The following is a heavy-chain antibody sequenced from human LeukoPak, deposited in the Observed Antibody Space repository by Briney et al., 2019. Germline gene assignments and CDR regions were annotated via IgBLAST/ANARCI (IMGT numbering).Heavy chain of an antibody. V-gene: IGHV4-4*07. CDR1: GGSISSYY. J-gene: IGHJ6*02. Sequence: SETLSLTCTVSGGSISSYYWSWIRQPAGKGLEWIGRIYISGSTNYNPSLKSLVTISVDTSKNQFSLKLSSVTAADTAVYYYARVNSYVPYYYGMDVWGQGTTVTVSS. CDR2: IYISGST. D-gene: IGHD5-18*01. CDR3: ARVNSYVPYYYGMDV.